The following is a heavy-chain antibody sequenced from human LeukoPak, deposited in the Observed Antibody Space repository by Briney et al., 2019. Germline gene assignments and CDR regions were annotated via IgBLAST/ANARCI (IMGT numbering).Heavy chain of an antibody. CDR3: AKRTDSDYGDC. J-gene: IGHJ4*02. V-gene: IGHV3-30*04. CDR1: GFTFSSYA. Sequence: GRSLRLSCAASGFTFSSYAMHWVRQAPGKGLEWVAVISYDGSNKYYADSVKGRFTISRDNSKNTLYLQMNSLRAEDTAVYYCAKRTDSDYGDCWGQGTLVTVSS. CDR2: ISYDGSNK. D-gene: IGHD2/OR15-2a*01.